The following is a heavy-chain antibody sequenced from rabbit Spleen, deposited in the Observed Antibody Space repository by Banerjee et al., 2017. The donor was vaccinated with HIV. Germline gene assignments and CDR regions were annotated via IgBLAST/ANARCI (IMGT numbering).Heavy chain of an antibody. Sequence: QEQLEESGGGLVKPEGSLTLTCKASGFSFSDRDVMCWVRQAPGKGLEWIACINTATGKPVYASWAKGRFTISRTSSTTVALQMTSLTGADTATYFCARDLAGAIGWNFYLWGPGTLVTVS. V-gene: IGHV1S45*01. CDR1: GFSFSDRDV. CDR3: ARDLAGAIGWNFYL. J-gene: IGHJ4*01. CDR2: INTATGKP. D-gene: IGHD4-1*01.